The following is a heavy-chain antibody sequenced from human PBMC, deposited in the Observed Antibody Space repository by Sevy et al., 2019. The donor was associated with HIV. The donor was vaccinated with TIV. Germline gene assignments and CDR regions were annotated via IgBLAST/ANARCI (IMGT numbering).Heavy chain of an antibody. CDR2: TYYRSKWYT. J-gene: IGHJ4*02. V-gene: IGHV6-1*01. D-gene: IGHD2-15*01. CDR3: TRGAHSLDY. Sequence: SQTLSLTCVISGDSVSSNRAAWNRITQSPSRGLEWLGRTYYRSKWYTDYAVSVKSRITINPDTSKNQVSLQLNSVTPEDTAVYYCTRGAHSLDYWGQGTLVTVSS. CDR1: GDSVSSNRAA.